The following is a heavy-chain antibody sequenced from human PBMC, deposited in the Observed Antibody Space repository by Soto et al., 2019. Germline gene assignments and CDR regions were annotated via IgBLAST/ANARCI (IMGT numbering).Heavy chain of an antibody. CDR2: IYHSGST. Sequence: PSETLSLTCAVSGGSISSGGYSWSWIRQPPGKGLEWIGYIYHSGSTYYNPSLKSRVTISVDRSKNQFSLKLSSVTAADTAVYYCASFYYDFWSGYFATGEYGTDVWGPRTMVTVSS. V-gene: IGHV4-30-2*01. J-gene: IGHJ6*02. CDR1: GGSISSGGYS. CDR3: ASFYYDFWSGYFATGEYGTDV. D-gene: IGHD3-3*01.